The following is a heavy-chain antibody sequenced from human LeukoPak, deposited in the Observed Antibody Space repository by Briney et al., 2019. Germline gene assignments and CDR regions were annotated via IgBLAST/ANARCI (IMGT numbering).Heavy chain of an antibody. CDR3: ARGGYSYGYDY. J-gene: IGHJ4*02. V-gene: IGHV4-38-2*02. CDR2: IYHSGST. D-gene: IGHD5-18*01. Sequence: SETLSLTCTVSGYSISSGYYWGWIRQPPGKGLEWIGSIYHSGSTYYNPSLKSRVTISVDTSKNQFSPKLSSVTAADTAVYYCARGGYSYGYDYWGQGTLVTVSS. CDR1: GYSISSGYY.